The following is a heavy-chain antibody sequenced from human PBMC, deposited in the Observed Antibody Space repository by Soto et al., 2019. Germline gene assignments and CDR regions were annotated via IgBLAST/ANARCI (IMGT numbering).Heavy chain of an antibody. V-gene: IGHV1-18*01. CDR1: GYTFSNYG. D-gene: IGHD2-2*01. CDR3: ARVVPGAEAWFGP. Sequence: QVQRVQSGGEVKRPGASVKVSCKTSGYTFSNYGITWVRQAPGQPLEWLGWISLYSDGTNYAQKFQGRVSMTTDTSTITAHMELRSLRSDDTAVYYCARVVPGAEAWFGPWGQGTLVTVSS. CDR2: ISLYSDGT. J-gene: IGHJ5*02.